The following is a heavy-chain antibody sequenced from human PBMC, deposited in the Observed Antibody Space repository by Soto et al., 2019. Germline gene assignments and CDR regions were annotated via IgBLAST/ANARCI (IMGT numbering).Heavy chain of an antibody. CDR1: GFTFGDYA. V-gene: IGHV3-49*04. D-gene: IGHD3-9*01. Sequence: GGSLRLSCTASGFTFGDYAMSWVRQAPGKGLEWVGFIRSKAYGGTTEYAASVKGRFTISRDDSKSIAYLQVNSLKTEDTAVYYCTYYDILTGTMAPYYYGMDVWGQGTTVTVSS. J-gene: IGHJ6*02. CDR2: IRSKAYGGTT. CDR3: TYYDILTGTMAPYYYGMDV.